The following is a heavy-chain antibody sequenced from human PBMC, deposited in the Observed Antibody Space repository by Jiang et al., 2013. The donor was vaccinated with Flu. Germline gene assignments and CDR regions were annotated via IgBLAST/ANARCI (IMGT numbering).Heavy chain of an antibody. D-gene: IGHD3-22*01. J-gene: IGHJ5*02. V-gene: IGHV4-59*08. CDR2: IYYSGST. CDR1: GGSISSYY. Sequence: GSGLVKPSETLSLTCTVSGGSISSYYWSWIRQPPGKGLEWIGYIYYSGSTNYNPSLKSRVTISVDTSKNQFSLKLSSVTAADTAVYYCARHEVDVVITTPHWFDPWGQGTLVTVSS. CDR3: ARHEVDVVITTPHWFDP.